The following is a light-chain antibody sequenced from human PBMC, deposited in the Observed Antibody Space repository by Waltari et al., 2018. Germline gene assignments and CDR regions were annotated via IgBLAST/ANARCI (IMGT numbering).Light chain of an antibody. J-gene: IGLJ1*01. CDR1: KLGDKY. Sequence: SYELTQPPSVSVSPGQTASITCSGDKLGDKYASWYQQKPGQSPMLVIYQNTKRPSGIPGRFSGSNSGNTATLTISGTQAMDEADYYCQAWDSGTEVFGTGTKVTVL. CDR3: QAWDSGTEV. V-gene: IGLV3-1*01. CDR2: QNT.